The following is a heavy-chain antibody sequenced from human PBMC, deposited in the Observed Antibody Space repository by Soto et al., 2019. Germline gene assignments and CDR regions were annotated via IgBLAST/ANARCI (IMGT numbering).Heavy chain of an antibody. D-gene: IGHD6-6*01. CDR1: GFTFSSYG. CDR3: AKDRPGAPDY. CDR2: ISYDGSNK. V-gene: IGHV3-30*18. Sequence: QVQLVESGGGVVQPGRSLRLSCAASGFTFSSYGMHWVRQAPGKGLEWVAVISYDGSNKYYADSVKGRFTISRDNSKNTLYLQMNSLRAEDTAVYYCAKDRPGAPDYRGQGTLVTVSS. J-gene: IGHJ4*02.